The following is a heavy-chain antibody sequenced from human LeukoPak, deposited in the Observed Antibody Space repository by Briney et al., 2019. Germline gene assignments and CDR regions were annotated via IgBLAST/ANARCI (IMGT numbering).Heavy chain of an antibody. D-gene: IGHD5-24*01. J-gene: IGHJ4*02. CDR1: GGSISSYY. V-gene: IGHV4-59*12. Sequence: SETLSLTCTVSGGSISSYYWSWIRQPPGKGLEWIGYIYYSGSTNYNPSLKSRVTISVDTSKNQFSLKLSSVTAADTAVYYCARSRGRPRRDGYNPHWGQGTLVTVSS. CDR2: IYYSGST. CDR3: ARSRGRPRRDGYNPH.